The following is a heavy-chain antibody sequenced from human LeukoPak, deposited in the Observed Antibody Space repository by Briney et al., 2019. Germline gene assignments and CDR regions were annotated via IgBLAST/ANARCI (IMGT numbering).Heavy chain of an antibody. CDR3: AREVDAAAAYNWFDP. D-gene: IGHD2-2*01. CDR2: IYYSGST. Sequence: SSETLSLTCTVSGGSISSSSYYWGWIRQPPWKGLEWIGSIYYSGSTYYNPSLKSRVTISVDTSKNQFSLKLSSVTAADTAVYYCAREVDAAAAYNWFDPWGQGTLVTVSS. V-gene: IGHV4-39*01. J-gene: IGHJ5*02. CDR1: GGSISSSSYY.